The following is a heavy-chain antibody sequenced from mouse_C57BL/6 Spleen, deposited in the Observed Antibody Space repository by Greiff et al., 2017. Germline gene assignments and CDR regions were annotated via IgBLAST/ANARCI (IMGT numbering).Heavy chain of an antibody. D-gene: IGHD2-5*01. CDR3: ERARRSNYDYFDY. CDR2: TSSGSSII. Sequence: VQLQQSGGGLVKPGGSLKLSCAASGFTFSDYGIHWVRHAPEKGLEWVAYTSSGSSIIYYADTVKGRFTLSRDNDKNTLFLQMISLRSEDTAMYYCERARRSNYDYFDYWGQGTTLTVSA. V-gene: IGHV5-17*01. CDR1: GFTFSDYG. J-gene: IGHJ2*01.